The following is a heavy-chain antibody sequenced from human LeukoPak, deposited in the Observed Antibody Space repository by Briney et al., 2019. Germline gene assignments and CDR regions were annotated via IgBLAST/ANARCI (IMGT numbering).Heavy chain of an antibody. V-gene: IGHV3-21*01. CDR2: ISTRSDFT. CDR3: ARVDSSGYYIHLDY. J-gene: IGHJ4*02. D-gene: IGHD3-22*01. CDR1: GCTFSSYT. Sequence: GGSLRLSCAASGCTFSSYTMSWVRLAPGKGLELVSSISTRSDFTYYADSLKGRFTISRDNAKNSLYLQMNSLRAEDTAVYYCARVDSSGYYIHLDYWGRGTLVTVSS.